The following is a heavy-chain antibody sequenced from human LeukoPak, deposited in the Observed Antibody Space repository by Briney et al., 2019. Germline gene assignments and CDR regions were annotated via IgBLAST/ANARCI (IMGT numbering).Heavy chain of an antibody. J-gene: IGHJ6*03. CDR2: FDPEDGET. Sequence: ASVKVSCKVSGYTLTELSMHWARQAPGKGLEWMGGFDPEDGETIYAQKFQGRVTMTEDTSTDTAYMELSSLRSEDTAVYYCATGSGHESSGYYYRYYYYYMDVRGKGTTVTVSS. CDR1: GYTLTELS. D-gene: IGHD3-22*01. V-gene: IGHV1-24*01. CDR3: ATGSGHESSGYYYRYYYYYMDV.